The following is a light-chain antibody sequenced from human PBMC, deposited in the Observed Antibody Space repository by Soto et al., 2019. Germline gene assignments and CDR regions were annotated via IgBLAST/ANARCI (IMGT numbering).Light chain of an antibody. V-gene: IGLV2-11*01. CDR3: CSYAGSYV. Sequence: QSALTQPRSVSGSPGQSVTISCTGTSSDVGGYNFVSWYQQYPGKAPKLIIYDVSKRPSGVPDRFSGSKSGNTASLTISGLQAEDEADYYCCSYAGSYVFGTGTKLTVL. CDR2: DVS. J-gene: IGLJ1*01. CDR1: SSDVGGYNF.